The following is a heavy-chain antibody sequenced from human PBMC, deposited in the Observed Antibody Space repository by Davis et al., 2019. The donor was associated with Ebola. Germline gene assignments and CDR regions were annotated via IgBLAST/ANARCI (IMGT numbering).Heavy chain of an antibody. CDR3: ARGRCSRRVGATSTYYYYYYMDV. J-gene: IGHJ6*03. V-gene: IGHV1-69*13. D-gene: IGHD1-26*01. CDR2: IIPIFGTT. CDR1: GGTFSSYA. Sequence: SVKVSCKASGGTFSSYAISWVRQAPGQGLEWMGGIIPIFGTTNYAQKFQGRVTITADESTSTAYMELSSLRSEDTAVYYCARGRCSRRVGATSTYYYYYYMDVWGKGTTVTVSS.